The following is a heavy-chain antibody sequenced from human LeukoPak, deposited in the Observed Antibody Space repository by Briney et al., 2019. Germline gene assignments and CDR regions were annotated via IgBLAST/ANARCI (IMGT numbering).Heavy chain of an antibody. J-gene: IGHJ5*02. V-gene: IGHV1-3*01. D-gene: IGHD3-9*01. CDR3: ARAPYDILTGYSLNWFDP. CDR1: GYTFTTYA. Sequence: RASVKVSCKASGYTFTTYAMHWVRQAPGQRLEWMGWINGDNGNTKYSQKFQGRVTITRDTSAYTAYMELRSLSSADTAVYFCARAPYDILTGYSLNWFDPWGQGTLVIVSS. CDR2: INGDNGNT.